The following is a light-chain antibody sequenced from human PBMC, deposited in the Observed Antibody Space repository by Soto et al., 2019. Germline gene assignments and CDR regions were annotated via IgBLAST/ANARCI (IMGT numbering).Light chain of an antibody. V-gene: IGKV1-39*01. Sequence: DIQMTQSPSSLSASAGDRVTITCRASQSISSHLHWYQQKPGKAPKLLIYASSVLQSGVPSRFSGSGSGTDLTLTISSLQPEDFATYYCQQSYSSPPTFGQGTKVDI. CDR1: QSISSH. CDR3: QQSYSSPPT. CDR2: ASS. J-gene: IGKJ1*01.